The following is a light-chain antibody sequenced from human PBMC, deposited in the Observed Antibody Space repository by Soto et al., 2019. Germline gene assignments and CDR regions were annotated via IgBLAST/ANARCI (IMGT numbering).Light chain of an antibody. V-gene: IGLV2-14*01. CDR1: SSDVGGYNY. J-gene: IGLJ1*01. Sequence: QSVLTQPASVSGSPGQSITISCTGTSSDVGGYNYVSWYQQHPGKAPKLMIYDVSNRPSGVSNRFSGSKSGNTASLTISGLQAEDEADYYCSSSTSSSTRSFGTGTKVTVL. CDR3: SSSTSSSTRS. CDR2: DVS.